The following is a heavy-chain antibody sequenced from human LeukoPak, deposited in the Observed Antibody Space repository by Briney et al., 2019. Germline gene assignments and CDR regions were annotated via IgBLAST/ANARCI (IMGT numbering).Heavy chain of an antibody. CDR3: ARTYRYGYSYEYYFDC. CDR2: IDWDDDK. D-gene: IGHD5-18*01. CDR1: GFSLSTSGMC. J-gene: IGHJ4*02. V-gene: IGHV2-70*11. Sequence: RESGPALVKPTQTLTLTCTFSGFSLSTSGMCVSWIRQPPGKALEWLARIDWDDDKYYSTSLKTRLTISKDTSKNQVVLTVTNMDSEDTATYYCARTYRYGYSYEYYFDCWGQGTLITVSS.